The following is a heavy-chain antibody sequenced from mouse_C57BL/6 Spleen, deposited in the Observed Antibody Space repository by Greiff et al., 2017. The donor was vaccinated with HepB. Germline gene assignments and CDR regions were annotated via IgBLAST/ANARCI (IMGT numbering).Heavy chain of an antibody. J-gene: IGHJ1*03. V-gene: IGHV1-9*01. CDR2: ILPGSGST. CDR3: ARRGIYYDYWYFDV. CDR1: GYTFTGYW. Sequence: QVQLKESGAELMKPGASVKLSCKATGYTFTGYWIEWVKQRPGHGLEWIGEILPGSGSTNYNEKFKGKATFTADTSSNTAYIQLSSLTTEDSAIYYCARRGIYYDYWYFDVWGTGTTVTVSS. D-gene: IGHD2-4*01.